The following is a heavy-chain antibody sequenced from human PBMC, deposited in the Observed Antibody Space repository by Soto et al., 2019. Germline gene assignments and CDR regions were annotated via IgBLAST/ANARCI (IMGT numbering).Heavy chain of an antibody. CDR2: IYQSGTT. CDR3: ARDSSGRHDY. J-gene: IGHJ4*02. Sequence: PAETLSLTCSVSGGSVISGSYCLTCIRQPPWNGLELIGYIYQSGTTNYNASLKSRVIISIDTSKNQFFLKLNSVTAADTAVYYCARDSSGRHDYWGQGTLVTVSS. CDR1: GGSVISGSYC. V-gene: IGHV4-61*01. D-gene: IGHD3-22*01.